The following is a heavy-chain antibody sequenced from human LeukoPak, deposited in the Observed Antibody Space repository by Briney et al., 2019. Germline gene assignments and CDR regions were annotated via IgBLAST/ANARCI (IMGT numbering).Heavy chain of an antibody. CDR3: ARDHNYAFDN. Sequence: GGSLRLSCTASGIPFIEYSMNWVRQAPGKGLEWISYIGIDSGNTKYADSVRGRFTISADKAKNSLYLQMNSLRVEDTAVYCCARDHNYAFDNWGQGTLVSVAS. D-gene: IGHD1-1*01. J-gene: IGHJ4*02. CDR2: IGIDSGNT. V-gene: IGHV3-48*01. CDR1: GIPFIEYS.